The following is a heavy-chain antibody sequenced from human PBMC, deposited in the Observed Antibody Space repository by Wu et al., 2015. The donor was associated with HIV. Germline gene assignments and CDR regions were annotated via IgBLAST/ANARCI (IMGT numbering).Heavy chain of an antibody. D-gene: IGHD2-21*01. V-gene: IGHV1-2*02. CDR2: INPNTGGS. Sequence: QVQLVQSGAEVKKPGASVKVSCRTSGYSFTPYYIHWVRQAPGQGLEWMGWINPNTGGSKFAQKFQGRVIMTEDTSTDTAYMELSSLRSEDTAVYYCATGVVIPITGVAFDIWGQGTIVTVSS. CDR3: ATGVVIPITGVAFDI. J-gene: IGHJ3*02. CDR1: GYSFTPYY.